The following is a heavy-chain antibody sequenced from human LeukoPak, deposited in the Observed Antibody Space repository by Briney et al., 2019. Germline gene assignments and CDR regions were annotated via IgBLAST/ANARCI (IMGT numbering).Heavy chain of an antibody. CDR2: FDPEDGET. J-gene: IGHJ6*02. CDR1: GYTLTELS. V-gene: IGHV1-24*01. CDR3: ARDIVDYGDFIYGMDV. Sequence: GASVKVSCKVSGYTLTELSMHWVRQAPGKGLEWMGGFDPEDGETIYAQKFQGRVTMTEDTSTDTAYMELSSLRSEDTAVYYCARDIVDYGDFIYGMDVWGQGTTVTVSS. D-gene: IGHD4-17*01.